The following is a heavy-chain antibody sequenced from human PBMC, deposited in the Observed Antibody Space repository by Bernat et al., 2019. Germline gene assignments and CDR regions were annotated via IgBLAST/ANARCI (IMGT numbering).Heavy chain of an antibody. Sequence: QMQLVQSGPEVKKPGTSVKVSCKASGFTFTSSAMQWVRQARGQRLEWIGWIVVGSGNTNYAQKFQERVTITGDMSTSTAYMELSSLRSEDTAVYYCATTLRGGSGYEPTGGGFDYWGQGTLVTVSS. D-gene: IGHD3-22*01. J-gene: IGHJ4*02. V-gene: IGHV1-58*02. CDR3: ATTLRGGSGYEPTGGGFDY. CDR1: GFTFTSSA. CDR2: IVVGSGNT.